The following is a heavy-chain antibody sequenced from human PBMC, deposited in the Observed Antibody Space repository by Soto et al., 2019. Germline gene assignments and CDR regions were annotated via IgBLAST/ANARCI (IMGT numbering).Heavy chain of an antibody. J-gene: IGHJ4*02. CDR1: GYTFASYG. V-gene: IGHV1-18*01. CDR2: ISAYNGNT. CDR3: ARDHWDYDFWSGYTASGDY. Sequence: ASVKVSCKASGYTFASYGISWVRQAPGQGLEWMGWISAYNGNTNYAQKLQGRVTITTDTSTSTAYMELRSLRSDDTAVYYCARDHWDYDFWSGYTASGDYWGQGTLVTVSS. D-gene: IGHD3-3*01.